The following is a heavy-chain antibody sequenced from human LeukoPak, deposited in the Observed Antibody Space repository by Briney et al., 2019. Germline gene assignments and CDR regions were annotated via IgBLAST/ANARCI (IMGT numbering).Heavy chain of an antibody. CDR2: INHSGST. V-gene: IGHV4-34*01. CDR3: ARDTGYSYGVFDY. Sequence: SETLSLTCAVYGGSFSGYYWSWIRQPPGKGLEWIGEINHSGSTNYNRSLKSRVTISVDTSKNQFSLKLSSVTAADTAVYYCARDTGYSYGVFDYWGQGTLVTVSS. J-gene: IGHJ4*02. CDR1: GGSFSGYY. D-gene: IGHD5-18*01.